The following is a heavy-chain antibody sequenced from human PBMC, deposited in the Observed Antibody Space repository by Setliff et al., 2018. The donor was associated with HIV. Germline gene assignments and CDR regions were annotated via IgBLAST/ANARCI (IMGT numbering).Heavy chain of an antibody. CDR1: GGSINPYY. D-gene: IGHD3-3*01. CDR3: ARHVSVGPTYYYDS. Sequence: SSETLSLTCTVSGGSINPYYWIWIRQPPGKRLEWIGFIYYTGSTHYNPSLKSRVSMSLDTSKNQFSLSLCSVTAADTAIYYCARHVSVGPTYYYDSWGQGTLVTVS. V-gene: IGHV4-59*08. CDR2: IYYTGST. J-gene: IGHJ4*02.